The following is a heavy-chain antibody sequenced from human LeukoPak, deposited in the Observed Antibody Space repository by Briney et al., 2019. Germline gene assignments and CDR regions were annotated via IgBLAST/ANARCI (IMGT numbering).Heavy chain of an antibody. CDR2: RNPNSGNT. D-gene: IGHD2-15*01. CDR3: ARDVAAAAGRYFDY. J-gene: IGHJ4*02. Sequence: ASVKVSCKASGYTFTSYDINWVRQATGQGGEWMGWRNPNSGNTGYVQKFQGRVTMTRNTSISTDYMELSSLRSEDTAVYYCARDVAAAAGRYFDYWGQGTLVTVSS. V-gene: IGHV1-8*01. CDR1: GYTFTSYD.